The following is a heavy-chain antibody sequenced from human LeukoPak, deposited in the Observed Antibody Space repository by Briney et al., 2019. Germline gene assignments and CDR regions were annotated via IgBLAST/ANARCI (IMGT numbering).Heavy chain of an antibody. CDR1: GFTFSSYG. CDR2: IWYDGSNK. J-gene: IGHJ4*02. D-gene: IGHD3-16*01. CDR3: ARAKGGEYFDY. Sequence: PGRSLRLSCAASGFTFSSYGMHWVRQAPGKGLEWVAVIWYDGSNKYYADSVKGRFTISRDNSKNTLYLQMNSLRAGDTAVYYCARAKGGEYFDYWGQGILVTVSS. V-gene: IGHV3-33*01.